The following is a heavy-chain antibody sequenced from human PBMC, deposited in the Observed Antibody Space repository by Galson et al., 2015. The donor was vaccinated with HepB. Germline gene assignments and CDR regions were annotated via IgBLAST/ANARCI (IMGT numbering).Heavy chain of an antibody. J-gene: IGHJ4*02. V-gene: IGHV3-23*01. CDR3: AKVQLAVAGTTLVDY. D-gene: IGHD6-19*01. Sequence: SLRLSCAASGFTFSSYAMSWVRQAPGKGLEWVSAISGSGGSTYYADSVKGRFTISRDNSKNTLYLQMNSVRAEDTAVYYCAKVQLAVAGTTLVDYWGQGTLVTVSS. CDR1: GFTFSSYA. CDR2: ISGSGGST.